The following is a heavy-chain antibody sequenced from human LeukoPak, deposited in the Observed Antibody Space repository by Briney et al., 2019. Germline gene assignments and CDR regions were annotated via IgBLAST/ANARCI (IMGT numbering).Heavy chain of an antibody. D-gene: IGHD4-17*01. CDR2: ISSSSSYI. Sequence: PGGSLRLSCAASGFTFSNYWMHWVRQAPGKGLEWVSSISSSSSYIYYADSVKGRFTFSRDNAKNSLYLQMNSLRAEDTAVYYCARWDYGDQFFDYWGQGTLVTVSS. V-gene: IGHV3-21*01. CDR1: GFTFSNYW. J-gene: IGHJ4*02. CDR3: ARWDYGDQFFDY.